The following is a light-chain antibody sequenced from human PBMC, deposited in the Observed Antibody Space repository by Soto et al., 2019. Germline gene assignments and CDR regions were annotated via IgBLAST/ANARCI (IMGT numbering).Light chain of an antibody. CDR2: GAS. J-gene: IGKJ3*01. V-gene: IGKV3-20*01. Sequence: EIVLTQSPGTLYLSPGERATLSCRASQSVSSSYLAWYQQKPGQAPRLLIYGASSRATGIPDRFSGSGSGTDFALTISRLEPEDFAVYYCQQYGSSPECTFGPGTKVDIK. CDR1: QSVSSSY. CDR3: QQYGSSPECT.